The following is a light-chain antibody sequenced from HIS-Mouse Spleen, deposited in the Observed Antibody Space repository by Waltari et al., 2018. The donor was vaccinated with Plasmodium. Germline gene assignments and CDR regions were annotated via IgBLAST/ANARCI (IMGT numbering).Light chain of an antibody. CDR2: AAY. J-gene: IGKJ3*01. V-gene: IGKV1-8*01. CDR1: QGISSY. CDR3: QQYYSYPFT. Sequence: AIRMTQSPSSFSASTGDRVTITCRASQGISSYLAWYQRKPGKAPKLLSYAAYTLQSGVPSRFSGSGSGTDFTLTISCLQSEDFATYYCQQYYSYPFTFGPGTKVDIK.